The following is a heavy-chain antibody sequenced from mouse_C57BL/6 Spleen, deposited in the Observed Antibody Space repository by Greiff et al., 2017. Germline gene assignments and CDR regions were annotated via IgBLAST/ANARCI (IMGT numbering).Heavy chain of an antibody. Sequence: QVQLQQPGAELVMPGASVKLSCKASGYTFTSYWMHWVKQRPGHGLEWIGEIDPSDSYTNYNQKFKGKSTLTVDKSSNTAYMQLSSLTSEDSAVYYCARGRGWNYWGQGTTLTVSS. D-gene: IGHD2-3*01. CDR3: ARGRGWNY. V-gene: IGHV1-69*01. J-gene: IGHJ2*01. CDR1: GYTFTSYW. CDR2: IDPSDSYT.